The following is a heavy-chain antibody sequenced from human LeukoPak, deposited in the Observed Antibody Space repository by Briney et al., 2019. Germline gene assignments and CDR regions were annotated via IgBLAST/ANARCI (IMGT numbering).Heavy chain of an antibody. CDR3: ARGASVRITIFGVVIMSFDP. CDR1: GGSISSYY. V-gene: IGHV4-59*08. Sequence: SETLSLTCTVSGGSISSYYWSWIRQPPGKGLEWIGYIYYSGSTNYNPSLKSRVTISVDTSKNQFSLKLRSVTAADTAVYSCARGASVRITIFGVVIMSFDPWGQGTLVTVSS. J-gene: IGHJ5*02. CDR2: IYYSGST. D-gene: IGHD3-3*01.